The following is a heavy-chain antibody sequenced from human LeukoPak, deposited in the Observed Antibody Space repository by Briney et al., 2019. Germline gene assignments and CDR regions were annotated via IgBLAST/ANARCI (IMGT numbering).Heavy chain of an antibody. CDR1: GFIFNNYG. Sequence: GGSLRLSCAASGFIFNNYGLIWVRQAPGKGLQWVSAISNDGGGTTYADFVKGRFTISRDNSKNTLVLQMSSLRAEDTALYYCAKGGSGYFADLWGQGTLVTVSS. D-gene: IGHD3-22*01. J-gene: IGHJ5*02. CDR3: AKGGSGYFADL. V-gene: IGHV3-23*01. CDR2: ISNDGGGT.